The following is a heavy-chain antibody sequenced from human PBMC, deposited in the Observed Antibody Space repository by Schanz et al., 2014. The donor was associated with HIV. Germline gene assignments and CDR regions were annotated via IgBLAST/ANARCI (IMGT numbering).Heavy chain of an antibody. V-gene: IGHV1-2*02. CDR2: MNPNSGGT. Sequence: QVQLVQSGAEVKKPGASVRVSCEASGYTFTTYDINWVRQATGQGLEWMGWMNPNSGGTNYAQKFQGRVTMTRDTSISTAYMELSRLRSDDTAVYYCARGRSGYCSGGSCPYGRYYFDYWGQGTLVTVSS. J-gene: IGHJ4*02. D-gene: IGHD2-15*01. CDR3: ARGRSGYCSGGSCPYGRYYFDY. CDR1: GYTFTTYD.